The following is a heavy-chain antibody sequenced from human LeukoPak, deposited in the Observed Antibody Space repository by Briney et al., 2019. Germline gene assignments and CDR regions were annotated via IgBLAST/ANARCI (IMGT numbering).Heavy chain of an antibody. D-gene: IGHD4-11*01. CDR2: INPSGGST. CDR1: GYTFTSYY. J-gene: IGHJ3*02. CDR3: ARSYSNYVKAFDI. V-gene: IGHV1-46*03. Sequence: GASVKVSCKASGYTFTSYYMHWVRQAPGQGLEWMGIINPSGGSTSYAQKFQGRVTMTRDTSTSTVYMELSSLRSEDTAVYHCARSYSNYVKAFDIWGQGTMVTVSS.